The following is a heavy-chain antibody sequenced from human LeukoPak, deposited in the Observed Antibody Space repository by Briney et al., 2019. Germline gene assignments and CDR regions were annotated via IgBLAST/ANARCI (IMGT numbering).Heavy chain of an antibody. Sequence: SETLSLTCTVSGGSISSYYWSWIRQPPGKGLEWIGYIYYSGSTNYNPSLKSRVTISVDTSKNQFSLKLSSVTAADTAVYYCARRTVGATVGGFDPWGQGTLVTVSS. CDR1: GGSISSYY. CDR2: IYYSGST. CDR3: ARRTVGATVGGFDP. D-gene: IGHD1-26*01. J-gene: IGHJ5*02. V-gene: IGHV4-59*08.